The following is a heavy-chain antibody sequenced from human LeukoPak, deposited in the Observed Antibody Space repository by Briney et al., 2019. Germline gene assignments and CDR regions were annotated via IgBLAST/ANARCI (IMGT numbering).Heavy chain of an antibody. J-gene: IGHJ3*02. D-gene: IGHD3-22*01. CDR2: ISGSGGST. V-gene: IGHV3-23*01. CDR1: GFTFSSYA. CDR3: AKEYGVTMIVVVIDQNAFDI. Sequence: GGSLRLSCAASGFTFSSYAMSWVRQAPGKGLEWVSAISGSGGSTYYADSVKGRFTISRDNSKNTLYLQMNSLRAEDTAVYYCAKEYGVTMIVVVIDQNAFDIWGQGTMVTVSS.